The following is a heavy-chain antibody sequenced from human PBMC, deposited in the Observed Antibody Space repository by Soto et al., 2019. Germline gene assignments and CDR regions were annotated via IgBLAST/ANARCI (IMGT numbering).Heavy chain of an antibody. Sequence: QVQLVPSGAEVKKPGSSVKVSCKASGGTFGSYAISWVRQAPGQGLEWMGGIIPIPGTANYAQKFQGRVTIAADESTSTAYMELSSLRSEDTAVYYCARSQGSSTSLEIYYYYYYGMDVGGQGTTVTVSS. V-gene: IGHV1-69*01. J-gene: IGHJ6*02. CDR3: ARSQGSSTSLEIYYYYYYGMDV. D-gene: IGHD2-2*01. CDR2: IIPIPGTA. CDR1: GGTFGSYA.